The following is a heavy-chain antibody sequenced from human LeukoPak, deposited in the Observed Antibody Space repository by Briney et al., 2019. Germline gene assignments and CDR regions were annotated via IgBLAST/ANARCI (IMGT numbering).Heavy chain of an antibody. CDR2: IIPIVGTA. D-gene: IGHD3-10*01. V-gene: IGHV1-69*04. CDR3: ARGITVVRGVIKGGMDV. CDR1: GGTFSTYYA. J-gene: IGHJ6*02. Sequence: ASVKASCKASGGTFSTYYAISWVRQAPGQGLEWMGRIIPIVGTANYAQKFQGRVTITADKSTATVYMELSNLRSGDTAVYYCARGITVVRGVIKGGMDVWGQGTTVTVSS.